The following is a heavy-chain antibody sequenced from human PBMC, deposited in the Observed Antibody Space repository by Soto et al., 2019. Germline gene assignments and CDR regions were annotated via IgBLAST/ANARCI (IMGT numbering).Heavy chain of an antibody. CDR2: INHSGST. CDR3: ARDVVYDWNHSSGYFDY. Sequence: SETLSLTCAVYGGSFSGYYWSWIRQPPGKGREWSGEINHSGSTNYNPSLKSRVTISVDKSKNQFSLKLSSVTAADTAVYYCARDVVYDWNHSSGYFDYWGQGTLVTVSS. J-gene: IGHJ4*02. CDR1: GGSFSGYY. V-gene: IGHV4-34*01. D-gene: IGHD1-20*01.